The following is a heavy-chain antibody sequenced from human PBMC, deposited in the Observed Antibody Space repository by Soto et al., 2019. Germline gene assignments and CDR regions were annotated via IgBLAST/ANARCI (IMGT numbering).Heavy chain of an antibody. CDR2: INGDGNSI. CDR3: GRGNFGFDY. Sequence: EVQLVESGGGLVQPGGSLRLSCEASGFTFRSYNMHWVRQVPGKGPLWVSRINGDGNSILYADSVKGRFTISRDNAKNTLYLQMNSLRAEDTAVYYCGRGNFGFDYWGQGTLVTVSS. D-gene: IGHD4-4*01. V-gene: IGHV3-74*01. CDR1: GFTFRSYN. J-gene: IGHJ4*02.